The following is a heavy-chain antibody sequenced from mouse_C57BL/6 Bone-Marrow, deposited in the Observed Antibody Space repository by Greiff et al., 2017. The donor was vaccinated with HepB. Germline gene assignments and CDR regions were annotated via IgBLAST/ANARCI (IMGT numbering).Heavy chain of an antibody. J-gene: IGHJ3*01. V-gene: IGHV1-69*01. D-gene: IGHD2-3*01. CDR1: GYTFTSYW. CDR3: ARSGDGYYRFAY. Sequence: QVQLQQPGAELVMPGASVKLSCKASGYTFTSYWMHWVKQRPGQGLEWIGEIDPSDSYTNYNQKFKGKSTLTVDKSSSTAYMQLSSLTSEDSAVYYCARSGDGYYRFAYGGQGTLVTVSA. CDR2: IDPSDSYT.